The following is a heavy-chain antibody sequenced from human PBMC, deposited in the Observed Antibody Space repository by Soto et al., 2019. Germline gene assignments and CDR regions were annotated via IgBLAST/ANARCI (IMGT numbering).Heavy chain of an antibody. Sequence: SETLSLTCAVSGYSISSGYYWGWIRQPPGKGLEWIGSIYHSGSTYYNPSLKSRVTISVDTSKNQFSLKLSSVTAADTAVYYCARDLIVVAYNWFDPWGQGTLVTVS. D-gene: IGHD3-22*01. J-gene: IGHJ5*02. CDR3: ARDLIVVAYNWFDP. V-gene: IGHV4-38-2*02. CDR1: GYSISSGYY. CDR2: IYHSGST.